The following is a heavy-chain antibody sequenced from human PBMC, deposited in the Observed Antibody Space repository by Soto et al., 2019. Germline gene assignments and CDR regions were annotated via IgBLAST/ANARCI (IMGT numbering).Heavy chain of an antibody. CDR2: IIPIGGRT. J-gene: IGHJ4*01. CDR3: ARGKWYYYGSGSEFFDY. Sequence: ASVKVSCKASGCTFSSYAISWVRQAPGQGLEWMGVIIPIGGRTSYAQKFQGRVTMTRDTSTSTVYMELSSLRSEDTAVSYCARGKWYYYGSGSEFFDYWG. D-gene: IGHD3-10*01. CDR1: GCTFSSYA. V-gene: IGHV1-46*03.